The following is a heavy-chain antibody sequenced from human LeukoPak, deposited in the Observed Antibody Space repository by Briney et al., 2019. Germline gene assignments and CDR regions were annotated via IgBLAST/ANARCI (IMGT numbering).Heavy chain of an antibody. D-gene: IGHD5-18*01. Sequence: GASVKVSCKASGYTFTNYGISWVRQARGQGLEWMGWISAKNGNTKYAEKFQGRVTMTTSTPTSTAYMELGSLRSDDTAVYYCARDTAMPLIDDTFDIWGQGTMVTVSS. CDR2: ISAKNGNT. V-gene: IGHV1-18*01. CDR3: ARDTAMPLIDDTFDI. CDR1: GYTFTNYG. J-gene: IGHJ3*02.